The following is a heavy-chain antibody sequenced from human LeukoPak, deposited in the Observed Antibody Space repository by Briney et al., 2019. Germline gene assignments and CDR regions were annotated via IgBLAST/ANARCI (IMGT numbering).Heavy chain of an antibody. J-gene: IGHJ4*02. D-gene: IGHD4-11*01. Sequence: SETLSLTCSVSGGSISSSTYYWGWIRQPPGKGLEWIATINYSGTTHYNPSLKSRVTISADTSNNQFSLKLNSVTAADTAVYYCARTTAKASTPYFDYWGQGTLVTVSS. V-gene: IGHV4-39*07. CDR2: INYSGTT. CDR3: ARTTAKASTPYFDY. CDR1: GGSISSSTYY.